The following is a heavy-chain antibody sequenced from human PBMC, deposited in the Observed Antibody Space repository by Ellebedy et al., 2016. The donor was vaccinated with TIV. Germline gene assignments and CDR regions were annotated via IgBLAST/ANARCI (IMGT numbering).Heavy chain of an antibody. V-gene: IGHV5-51*01. D-gene: IGHD3-16*01. CDR2: IYPGDSDA. CDR1: GYSFSTHW. CDR3: ARRGGTPSLPFDH. J-gene: IGHJ4*02. Sequence: GESLKISXKGSGYSFSTHWIGWVRQMPGKGLEWMGIIYPGDSDARYSPSFEGHVTMTADKSSNTAYLQWNSLQASDTATYYCARRGGTPSLPFDHWGQGSLVTVSS.